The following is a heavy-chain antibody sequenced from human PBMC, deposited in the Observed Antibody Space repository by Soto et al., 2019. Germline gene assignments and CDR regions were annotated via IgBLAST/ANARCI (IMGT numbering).Heavy chain of an antibody. CDR2: VNSVWTRA. J-gene: IGHJ4*02. Sequence: EVQLVESGGGLVQPGGSLRLSCAASGFNFNIYSMHWVRQAPGKGLVWVSRVNSVWTRAHYADSVKGRFTVSRDRAKNTLYLQMNNLRAQDMAVYFCAILPRDYEGYWGQGTLVIVSS. V-gene: IGHV3-74*01. CDR3: AILPRDYEGY. D-gene: IGHD3-22*01. CDR1: GFNFNIYS.